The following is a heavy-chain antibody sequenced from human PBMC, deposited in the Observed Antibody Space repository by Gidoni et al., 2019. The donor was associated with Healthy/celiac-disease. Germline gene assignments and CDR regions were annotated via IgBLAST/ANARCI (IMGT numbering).Heavy chain of an antibody. Sequence: QLQLQESGPGLVKPSETLSLTCTVSGGSISSSSYYWGWIRQPPGKGLEWIGSIYYSGSTYSNPSLKSRVTISVDTSKNQFSLKLSSVTAADTAVYYCARHGLAARPGATDYWGQGTLVTVSS. V-gene: IGHV4-39*01. J-gene: IGHJ4*02. CDR3: ARHGLAARPGATDY. D-gene: IGHD6-6*01. CDR1: GGSISSSSYY. CDR2: IYYSGST.